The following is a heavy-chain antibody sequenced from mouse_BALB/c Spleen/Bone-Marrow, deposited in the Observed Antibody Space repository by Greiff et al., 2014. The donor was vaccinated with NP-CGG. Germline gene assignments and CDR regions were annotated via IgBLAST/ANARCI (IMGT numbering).Heavy chain of an antibody. D-gene: IGHD1-1*01. CDR2: FNPYNDVT. J-gene: IGHJ1*01. CDR3: ARKFYYFGSSPYWYFDV. CDR1: GYTFTSYV. Sequence: VQLQQSGPELVTPGASVKMSCKASGYTFTSYVMHWVKQEPGQGLEWIGYFNPYNDVTNYNEKFKGKATLTSDKSSSTAYMELSSLTSEDSAVYYCARKFYYFGSSPYWYFDVWGAGTTVTVSS. V-gene: IGHV1-14*01.